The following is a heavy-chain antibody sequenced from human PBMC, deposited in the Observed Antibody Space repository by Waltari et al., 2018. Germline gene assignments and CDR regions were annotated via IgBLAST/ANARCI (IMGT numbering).Heavy chain of an antibody. CDR3: ARHRDSSSHYVGWFDP. V-gene: IGHV4-39*01. Sequence: QLQLQESGPGLVKPSETLSLICTVSGGSISTNSFDWGWIRQPPGKGLEWIGTIHYRGTTYYNASLKSRLTISVDTSKNQFSLKLSSVTAADTAAYYCARHRDSSSHYVGWFDPWGQGTLVTVSS. D-gene: IGHD6-13*01. CDR1: GGSISTNSFD. CDR2: IHYRGTT. J-gene: IGHJ5*02.